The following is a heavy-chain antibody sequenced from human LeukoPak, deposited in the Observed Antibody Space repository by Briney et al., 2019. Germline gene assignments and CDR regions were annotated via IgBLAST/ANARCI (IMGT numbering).Heavy chain of an antibody. CDR2: INPKTGGT. J-gene: IGHJ4*02. D-gene: IGHD6-25*01. Sequence: ASVQVSCKTSGYTFTGFFIHWVRLAPGQGLEWMGWINPKTGGTNYGQKFHGRVTMTRDTSVSTVYMELRRLRYDDTAVYYCARGIGDSIGFDYWGRGILVTVSS. V-gene: IGHV1-2*02. CDR3: ARGIGDSIGFDY. CDR1: GYTFTGFF.